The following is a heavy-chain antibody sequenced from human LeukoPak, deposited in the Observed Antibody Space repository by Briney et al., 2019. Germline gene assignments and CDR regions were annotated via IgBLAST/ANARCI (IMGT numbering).Heavy chain of an antibody. D-gene: IGHD2-15*01. Sequence: SETLSLTCTVSGGSISSYYWSWIRQPAGKGLEWIGRIYTSGSTNYNPSLKSRVTMSVDTSKSQFSLKLSSVTAADTAVYYCARGCDYCSGGSCCGRDYYYGMDVWGQGTTVTVSS. V-gene: IGHV4-4*07. J-gene: IGHJ6*02. CDR1: GGSISSYY. CDR3: ARGCDYCSGGSCCGRDYYYGMDV. CDR2: IYTSGST.